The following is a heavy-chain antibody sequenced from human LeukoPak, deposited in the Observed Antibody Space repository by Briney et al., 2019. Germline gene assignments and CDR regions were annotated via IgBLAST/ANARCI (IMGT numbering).Heavy chain of an antibody. D-gene: IGHD3-10*01. CDR2: IYYSGST. V-gene: IGHV4-61*01. J-gene: IGHJ3*02. Sequence: SQTLSLTCTVSGGSISSGSYYWSWIRQPPGKGLEWIGYIYYSGSTYYNPSLKSRVTISVDTSKNQFSLKLSSVTAADTAVYYCARDGLLWFGELFAFDIWGQGTMVTVSS. CDR3: ARDGLLWFGELFAFDI. CDR1: GGSISSGSYY.